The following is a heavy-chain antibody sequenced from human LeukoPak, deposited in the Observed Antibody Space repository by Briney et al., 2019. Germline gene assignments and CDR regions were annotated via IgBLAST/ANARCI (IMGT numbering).Heavy chain of an antibody. D-gene: IGHD6-13*01. CDR2: IGGPGFTT. CDR1: GFTFSGYA. J-gene: IGHJ4*02. Sequence: GGSLRLSCAASGFTFSGYAMSWVRQAPGKGLGWVLAIGGPGFTTHYADSVKGRFTTSRDNSQSTLYLQMNSLRAEDTAVYYCAKGTLTKTHGISWDPFDYWGQGTLVTVSS. CDR3: AKGTLTKTHGISWDPFDY. V-gene: IGHV3-23*01.